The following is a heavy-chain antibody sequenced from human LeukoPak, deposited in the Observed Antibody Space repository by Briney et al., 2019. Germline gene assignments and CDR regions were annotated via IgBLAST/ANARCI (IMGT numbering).Heavy chain of an antibody. Sequence: GGSLRLSCAASGFTFSSYAMHWVRQAPGEGLEWVAVISYDGSNKYYADSVKGRFTISRDNSKNTLYLQMNSLRAEDTAVYYCARDQGENGDSPFDYWGQGTLVTVSS. CDR3: ARDQGENGDSPFDY. J-gene: IGHJ4*02. D-gene: IGHD4-17*01. CDR2: ISYDGSNK. CDR1: GFTFSSYA. V-gene: IGHV3-30-3*01.